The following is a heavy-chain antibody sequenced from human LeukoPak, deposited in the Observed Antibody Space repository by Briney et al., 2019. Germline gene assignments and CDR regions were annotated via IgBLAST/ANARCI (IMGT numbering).Heavy chain of an antibody. D-gene: IGHD2-2*01. CDR1: GGSISGSSYY. Sequence: SETLSLTCTVSGGSISGSSYYWGWIRQPPGKGLEWIGSIYYSGNTYYNPSLKSRVTISVDTSKNQFSLKLSSVTAADTALYYCARHNGPACVNCFDPWGQGTLVTVSS. CDR3: ARHNGPACVNCFDP. J-gene: IGHJ5*02. CDR2: IYYSGNT. V-gene: IGHV4-39*01.